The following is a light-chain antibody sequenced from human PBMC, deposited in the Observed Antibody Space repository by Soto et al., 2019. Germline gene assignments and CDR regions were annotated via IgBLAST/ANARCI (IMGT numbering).Light chain of an antibody. CDR2: ATS. J-gene: IGKJ1*01. V-gene: IGKV1-39*01. CDR1: QTVSTY. Sequence: DTQMTQSPSSLSASVGDRISITCRASQTVSTYLTWYQQKAGQAPTLLISATSTLKSGVPSRFSGSGSGTEFTLTITSLQPEDFATYYCQQTYTTPRTFGQGTKVAFK. CDR3: QQTYTTPRT.